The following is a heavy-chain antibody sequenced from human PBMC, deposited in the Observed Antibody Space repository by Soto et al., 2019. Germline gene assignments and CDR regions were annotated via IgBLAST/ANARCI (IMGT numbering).Heavy chain of an antibody. CDR1: GYTFTGYY. J-gene: IGHJ5*02. D-gene: IGHD2-2*01. CDR3: ARPIGYCSSTSCYPGNNWFDP. V-gene: IGHV1-2*02. Sequence: GASVKVSCKASGYTFTGYYMHWVRQAPGQGLEWMGWINPNSGGTNYAQKFQGRVTMTRDTSISTAYMELSRLRSDDTAVYYCARPIGYCSSTSCYPGNNWFDPWGQGNLVTVSS. CDR2: INPNSGGT.